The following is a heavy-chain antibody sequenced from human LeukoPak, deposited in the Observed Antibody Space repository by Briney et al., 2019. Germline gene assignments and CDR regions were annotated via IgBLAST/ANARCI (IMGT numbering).Heavy chain of an antibody. V-gene: IGHV3-23*01. CDR3: AKGVGYCSGGSCQQFDY. Sequence: GESLRLSCAASGFTFSSYWMSWVRQAPGKGPKWVSAISGSGGSTYYADSVKGRITISRDNSKNTLYLQMNSLRAEDTAVYYCAKGVGYCSGGSCQQFDYWGQGTLVTVSS. J-gene: IGHJ4*02. CDR2: ISGSGGST. CDR1: GFTFSSYW. D-gene: IGHD2-15*01.